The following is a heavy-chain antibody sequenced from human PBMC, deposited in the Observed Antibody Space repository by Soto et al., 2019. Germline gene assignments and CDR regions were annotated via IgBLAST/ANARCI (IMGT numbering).Heavy chain of an antibody. Sequence: PGGSLRLSCTASGFTFSSYWMSWVRQAPGKGLEWAANIKPDGSEKFYVDSLKGRFALSRDNAKNSLFLQMNSLRTEDTAVYYCARGDYYGAGYDYWGQGILVTVAS. CDR1: GFTFSSYW. D-gene: IGHD3-10*01. CDR3: ARGDYYGAGYDY. V-gene: IGHV3-7*04. J-gene: IGHJ4*02. CDR2: IKPDGSEK.